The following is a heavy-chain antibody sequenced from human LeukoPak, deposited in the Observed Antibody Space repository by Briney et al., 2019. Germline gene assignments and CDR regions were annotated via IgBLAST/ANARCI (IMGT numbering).Heavy chain of an antibody. Sequence: ASVKVSCKASGGTFSSYAISWVRQAPGQGLEWMGGIIPIFGTANYAQKFQGRVTITADKSTSTAYMELSSLRSEDTAVYYCARDYSNYEVYYGVDVWGKGTTVTVSS. CDR3: ARDYSNYEVYYGVDV. CDR1: GGTFSSYA. D-gene: IGHD4-11*01. CDR2: IIPIFGTA. J-gene: IGHJ6*04. V-gene: IGHV1-69*06.